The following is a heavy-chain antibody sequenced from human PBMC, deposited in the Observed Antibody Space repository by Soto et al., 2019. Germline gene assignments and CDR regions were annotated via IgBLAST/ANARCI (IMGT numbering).Heavy chain of an antibody. CDR3: ARLNTVVTHDAFDI. J-gene: IGHJ3*02. CDR1: GYTFTSYG. V-gene: IGHV1-18*01. Sequence: ASVKVSCKASGYTFTSYGISWVRQAPGQGLLEWMGWINAYNGETKYAHKFQGRVAMTTDTSTDTAYMEVSSLRSEDTAVYYCARLNTVVTHDAFDIWGQGTMVTVSS. D-gene: IGHD2-21*02. CDR2: INAYNGET.